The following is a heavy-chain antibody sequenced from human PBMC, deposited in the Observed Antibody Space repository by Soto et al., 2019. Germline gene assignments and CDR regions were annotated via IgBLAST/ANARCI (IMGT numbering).Heavy chain of an antibody. Sequence: QVQLVQSGAEVKKPGASVKVSCKASGYTFTSYDINWVRQATGQGLEWMGWMNPNSGNTGYAQKFQGRVTMTRNTSISTAYMELSSLRSEDTAVYYCARGGMVRGVIITHGAFDIWGQGTMVTVSS. CDR3: ARGGMVRGVIITHGAFDI. J-gene: IGHJ3*02. CDR2: MNPNSGNT. V-gene: IGHV1-8*01. D-gene: IGHD3-10*01. CDR1: GYTFTSYD.